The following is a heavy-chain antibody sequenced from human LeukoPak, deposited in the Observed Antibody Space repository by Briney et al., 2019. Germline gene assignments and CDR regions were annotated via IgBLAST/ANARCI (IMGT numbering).Heavy chain of an antibody. J-gene: IGHJ6*02. V-gene: IGHV1-69*04. CDR1: RGTFSSYA. CDR2: IIPILGIA. CDR3: ARDWVTMVRGVIMGPSYYYYGMDV. D-gene: IGHD3-10*01. Sequence: SVKVSCKASRGTFSSYAISWVRQAPGQGLEWMGRIIPILGIANYAQKFQGRVTITADKSTSTAYMELSSLRSEDTAVYYCARDWVTMVRGVIMGPSYYYYGMDVWGQGTTVTVSS.